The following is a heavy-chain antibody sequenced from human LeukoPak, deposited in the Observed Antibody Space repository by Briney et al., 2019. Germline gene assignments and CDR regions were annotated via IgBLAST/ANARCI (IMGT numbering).Heavy chain of an antibody. Sequence: PGGSLRLSCAASGFTVSSNYMSWVRQAPGKGLEWVSVIYSGGSTYYADSVKGRFTISRDNSKNTLYLQMNSLRAEDTAVYYCAREIIYGGNGVADYWGQGTLVTVSS. J-gene: IGHJ4*02. V-gene: IGHV3-53*05. CDR1: GFTVSSNY. D-gene: IGHD4-23*01. CDR3: AREIIYGGNGVADY. CDR2: IYSGGST.